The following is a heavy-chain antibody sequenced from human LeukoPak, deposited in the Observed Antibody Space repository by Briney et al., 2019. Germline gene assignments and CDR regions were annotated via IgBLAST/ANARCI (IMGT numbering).Heavy chain of an antibody. CDR3: ARDRYCSGGSCYPPGYYYYMDV. J-gene: IGHJ6*03. D-gene: IGHD2-15*01. V-gene: IGHV3-53*01. CDR1: GFTVSSNY. CDR2: IYSGGST. Sequence: GGSLRLSSAASGFTVSSNYMSWVRQAPGKGLEWVSVIYSGGSTYYADSVKGRFTISRDNSKYTLYLQMNSLRDEDSAVYYCARDRYCSGGSCYPPGYYYYMDVWGKGTTVTVSS.